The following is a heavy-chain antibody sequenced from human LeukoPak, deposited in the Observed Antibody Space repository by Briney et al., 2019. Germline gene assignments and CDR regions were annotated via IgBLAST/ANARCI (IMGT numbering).Heavy chain of an antibody. D-gene: IGHD3-3*01. CDR2: INHSGST. CDR3: ARGLLSPNFWSGYSARSYYFDY. J-gene: IGHJ4*02. CDR1: GGSFSGYY. Sequence: SETLSLTCAVYGGSFSGYYWSWIRQPPGKGLEWIGKINHSGSTNYNPSLKSRVTISVDTSKNQFSLKLSSVTAADTAVYYCARGLLSPNFWSGYSARSYYFDYWGQGTLVTVSS. V-gene: IGHV4-34*01.